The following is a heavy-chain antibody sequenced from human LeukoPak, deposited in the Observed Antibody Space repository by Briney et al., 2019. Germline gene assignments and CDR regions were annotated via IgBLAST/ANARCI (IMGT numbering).Heavy chain of an antibody. J-gene: IGHJ3*02. D-gene: IGHD6-6*01. CDR1: GGTFSSYA. Sequence: ASVKVSCKASGGTFSSYAISWVRQAPGQGLEWMGGIIPIFGTANYAQKFQGRVTITTDESTSTAYMELSSLRSEDTAVYYCATDPFIAARRGDAFDIWGQGTMVTVSS. CDR3: ATDPFIAARRGDAFDI. CDR2: IIPIFGTA. V-gene: IGHV1-69*05.